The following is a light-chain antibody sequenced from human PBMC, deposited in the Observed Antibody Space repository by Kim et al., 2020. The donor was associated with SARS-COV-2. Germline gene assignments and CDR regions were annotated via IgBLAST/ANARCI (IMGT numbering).Light chain of an antibody. CDR3: QQSYTIPYT. CDR2: GAS. J-gene: IGKJ2*01. Sequence: SSSVGDRVTITCRASQRLSTFLNLYQQKPGKAPNLLMYGASTLHSGVPSMFSGSGSGTDFTLTISGLQPEDFATYFCQQSYTIPYTFGQGTKLEI. V-gene: IGKV1-39*01. CDR1: QRLSTF.